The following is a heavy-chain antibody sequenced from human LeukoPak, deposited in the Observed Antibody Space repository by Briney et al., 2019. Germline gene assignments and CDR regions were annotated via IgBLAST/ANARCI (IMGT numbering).Heavy chain of an antibody. CDR2: MNPNSGNT. CDR3: ARGSVAGSTSRRYFQH. CDR1: GYTFTSYD. V-gene: IGHV1-8*02. Sequence: ASVKVSCKASGYTFTSYDINWVRQATGQGLEWMGWMNPNSGNTGYAQKFQGRVTMTRDTSISTAYMELSRLRSDDTAVYYCARGSVAGSTSRRYFQHWGQGTLVTVSS. D-gene: IGHD2-2*01. J-gene: IGHJ1*01.